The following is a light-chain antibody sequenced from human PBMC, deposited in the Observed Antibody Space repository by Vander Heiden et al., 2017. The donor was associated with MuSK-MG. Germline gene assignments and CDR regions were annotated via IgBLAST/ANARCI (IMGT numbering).Light chain of an antibody. V-gene: IGKV1-39*01. CDR3: QQTYITPWT. J-gene: IGKJ1*01. CDR2: AAS. Sequence: DIQMTQSPSSLSASVGDRVTTTCRASQNIDNYLNWYQHIPGKAPHLLIYAASTLQSGVPSRFSGTGSGTDFTLTISSLQPEDFAIYYCQQTYITPWTFGRGTKVEIK. CDR1: QNIDNY.